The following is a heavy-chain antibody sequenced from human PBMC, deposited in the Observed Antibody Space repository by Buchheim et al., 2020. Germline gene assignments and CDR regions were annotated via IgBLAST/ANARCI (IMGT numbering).Heavy chain of an antibody. V-gene: IGHV3-30*18. CDR3: AKITYYYDSSGYYDY. D-gene: IGHD3-22*01. CDR2: ISYDGSNK. Sequence: QVQLVKSGGGVVQPGRSLRLSCAASGFTFSSYGMHWVRQAPGKGLEWVAVISYDGSNKYYADSVKGRFTISRDNSKNTLYLQMNSLRAEDTAVYYCAKITYYYDSSGYYDYWGQGTL. J-gene: IGHJ4*02. CDR1: GFTFSSYG.